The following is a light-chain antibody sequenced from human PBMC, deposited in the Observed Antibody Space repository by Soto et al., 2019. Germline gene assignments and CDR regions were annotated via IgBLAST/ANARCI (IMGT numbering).Light chain of an antibody. J-gene: IGKJ5*01. CDR3: QQYDNSLIT. CDR2: GAS. CDR1: QSVSSSY. Sequence: EIVLTQSPGILSLSPGEIATLSCRASQSVSSSYLAWYQQKPGQAPRLLIHGASSRATGITDRFSGSGSGTDFTITISRLEPEDFAVYYCQQYDNSLITFGQGTRLEIK. V-gene: IGKV3-20*01.